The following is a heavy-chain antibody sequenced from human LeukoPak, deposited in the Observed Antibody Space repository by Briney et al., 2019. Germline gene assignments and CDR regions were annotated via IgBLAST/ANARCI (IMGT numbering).Heavy chain of an antibody. J-gene: IGHJ6*04. CDR1: GGSISSSSYY. D-gene: IGHD6-6*01. CDR2: IYYSGST. CDR3: ASYIRSHYHSSPP. Sequence: TPSETLSLTCTVSGGSISSSSYYWGWIRQPPGKGLEWIGSIYYSGSTYYNPSLKSRVTISVDTSKNQFSLKLSSVTAADTAVYYCASYIRSHYHSSPPWGKGTTVTVSS. V-gene: IGHV4-39*07.